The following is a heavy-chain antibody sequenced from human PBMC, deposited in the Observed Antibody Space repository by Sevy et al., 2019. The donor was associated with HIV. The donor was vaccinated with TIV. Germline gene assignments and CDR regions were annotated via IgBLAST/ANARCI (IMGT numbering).Heavy chain of an antibody. J-gene: IGHJ4*02. V-gene: IGHV4-59*01. CDR3: AGDSPTRPRVLDY. CDR1: GGSISSYF. Sequence: SETLSLTCSVSGGSISSYFWTWVRQSPGKGLEWIGNIYFTGNTDYSPSLKSRVTLSLDTSKSHFSLILNSVTAADTAVYYCAGDSPTRPRVLDYWGQGTLVTVSS. CDR2: IYFTGNT. D-gene: IGHD6-6*01.